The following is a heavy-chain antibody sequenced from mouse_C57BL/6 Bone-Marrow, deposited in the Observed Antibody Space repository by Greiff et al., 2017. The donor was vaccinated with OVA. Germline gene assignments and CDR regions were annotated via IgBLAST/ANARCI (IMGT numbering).Heavy chain of an antibody. D-gene: IGHD1-1*01. CDR2: IYPYDSET. CDR3: AKGLFQNYWYFDV. Sequence: QVQLQQPGAELVRPGSSVKLSCKASGYTFTSYWMDWVKQRPGQGLEWIGNIYPYDSETNYNQKFKDTATLTVDKSSSTAYMQLSSLTSEDSAVYYCAKGLFQNYWYFDVWGTGTTVTVSS. J-gene: IGHJ1*03. CDR1: GYTFTSYW. V-gene: IGHV1-61*01.